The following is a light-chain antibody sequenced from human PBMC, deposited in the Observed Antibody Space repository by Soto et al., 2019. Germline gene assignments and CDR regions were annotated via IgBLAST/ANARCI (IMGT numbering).Light chain of an antibody. Sequence: QSVLTQPPSASGTPGQRVTISCSGSSSNIGGHFVYWYHQLPGTAPQLLIYRNDQRTSGVPYGFSASKSGTSAALAISGLRSEDEAEYYCESWYYSMNGPVFGGGTKVTVL. V-gene: IGLV1-47*01. CDR2: RND. CDR1: SSNIGGHF. J-gene: IGLJ2*01. CDR3: ESWYYSMNGPV.